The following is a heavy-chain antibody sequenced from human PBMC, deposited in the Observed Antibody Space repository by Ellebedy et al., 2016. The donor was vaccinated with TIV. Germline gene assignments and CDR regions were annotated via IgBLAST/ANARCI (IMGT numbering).Heavy chain of an antibody. CDR3: AREGSSGYLGNYYGMDV. CDR2: IYYSGST. J-gene: IGHJ6*02. V-gene: IGHV4-59*01. D-gene: IGHD6-19*01. CDR1: GGSISSYY. Sequence: SETLSLXXTVSGGSISSYYWSWIRQPPGKGLEWIGYIYYSGSTNYNPSLKSRVTISVDTSKNQFSLKLSSVTAADTAVYYCAREGSSGYLGNYYGMDVWGQGTTVTVSS.